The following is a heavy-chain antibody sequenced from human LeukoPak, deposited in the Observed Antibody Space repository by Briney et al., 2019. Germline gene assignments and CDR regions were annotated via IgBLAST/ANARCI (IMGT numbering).Heavy chain of an antibody. J-gene: IGHJ4*02. V-gene: IGHV1-69*04. CDR1: GGTFSSYA. CDR2: IIPILGIA. D-gene: IGHD5-24*01. Sequence: ASVKVSCKASGGTFSSYAISWVRQAPGQGLEWMGRIIPILGIANYAQKFQGRVTITADKSTSTAYMGLSSLRSEDTAVYYCAREGGGDGYNYWFDYWGQGTLVTVSS. CDR3: AREGGGDGYNYWFDY.